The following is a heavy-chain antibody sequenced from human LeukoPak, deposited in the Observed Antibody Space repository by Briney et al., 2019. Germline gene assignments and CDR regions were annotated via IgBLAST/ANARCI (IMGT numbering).Heavy chain of an antibody. CDR3: ATGMTAVTPFDF. CDR1: GFTFSRFA. J-gene: IGHJ4*02. CDR2: VSDTGGSA. V-gene: IGHV3-64*01. D-gene: IGHD4-17*01. Sequence: PGGSLRLSCAASGFTFSRFAMHWVRQAPGKGLEYVSGVSDTGGSAFYASSVKGRFTISRDNSKNTLYLQMGSLRHEDMAVYYCATGMTAVTPFDFWGQGTQVTVSS.